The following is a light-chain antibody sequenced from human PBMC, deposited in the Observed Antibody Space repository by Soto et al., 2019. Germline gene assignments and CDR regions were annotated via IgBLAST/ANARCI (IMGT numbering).Light chain of an antibody. CDR3: QQYYSYPLLA. Sequence: AIRMTQSPSSLSASTGDRVTITCRASQGISSYLAWYQQKPGKAPKLLIYAASTLQSGVPSGFSGSGSGTDFTLTISCLQSEDFATYYCQQYYSYPLLAFGGGTKVEIK. CDR1: QGISSY. CDR2: AAS. J-gene: IGKJ4*01. V-gene: IGKV1-8*01.